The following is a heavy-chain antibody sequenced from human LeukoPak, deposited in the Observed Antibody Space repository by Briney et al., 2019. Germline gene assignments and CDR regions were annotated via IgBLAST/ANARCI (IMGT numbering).Heavy chain of an antibody. Sequence: GRSLRLSCAASGFTFSSYSMNWVRQAPGKGLEWVSYISSSSSTIYYADSVKGRFTISRDNAKNSLYLQMNSLRAEDTAVYYCARDPYYYDSSGYYYVPFDYWGQGTLVTVSS. CDR3: ARDPYYYDSSGYYYVPFDY. CDR2: ISSSSSTI. CDR1: GFTFSSYS. V-gene: IGHV3-48*01. D-gene: IGHD3-22*01. J-gene: IGHJ4*02.